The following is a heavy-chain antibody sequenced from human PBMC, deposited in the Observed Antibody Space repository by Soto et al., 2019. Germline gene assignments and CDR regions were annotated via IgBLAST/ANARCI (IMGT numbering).Heavy chain of an antibody. J-gene: IGHJ6*02. CDR2: INPSGGST. CDR1: GYTFTSYY. V-gene: IGHV1-46*01. CDR3: ARGGSSWSTGENKYGMDV. D-gene: IGHD6-13*01. Sequence: ASVKVSCKVSGYTFTSYYMHWVRQAPGQGLEWMGIINPSGGSTSYAQKFQGRVTMTRDTSTSTVYMELSSLRSEDTAVYYCARGGSSWSTGENKYGMDVWGQGTTVTVSS.